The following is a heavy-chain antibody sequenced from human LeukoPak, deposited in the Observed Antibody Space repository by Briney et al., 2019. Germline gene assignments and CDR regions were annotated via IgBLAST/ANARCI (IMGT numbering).Heavy chain of an antibody. Sequence: ASVKVSCKASGYTFTSYAINWVRQATGQGLEWMGWMNPNTGNTGYAQKFQGRVTMTRNTSISTAYMELSSLRSEDTAVYYCARGRVGATSLFDYWGQGTLVTVSS. V-gene: IGHV1-8*01. CDR3: ARGRVGATSLFDY. CDR1: GYTFTSYA. J-gene: IGHJ4*02. D-gene: IGHD1-26*01. CDR2: MNPNTGNT.